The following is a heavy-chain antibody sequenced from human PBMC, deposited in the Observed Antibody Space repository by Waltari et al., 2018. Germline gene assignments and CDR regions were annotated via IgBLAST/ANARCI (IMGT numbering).Heavy chain of an antibody. J-gene: IGHJ6*02. CDR1: GFTFTSSA. V-gene: IGHV1-58*02. Sequence: QMQLVQSGPEVKQPGTSVKVSCKASGFTFTSSAMQWVRQARGQRLEWIGWIVVGSGNTNYAQKFQERVTITRDMSTSTAYMELSSLRSEDTAVYYCAADSSNLRFYYGMDVWGQGTTVTVSS. CDR2: IVVGSGNT. CDR3: AADSSNLRFYYGMDV. D-gene: IGHD3-3*01.